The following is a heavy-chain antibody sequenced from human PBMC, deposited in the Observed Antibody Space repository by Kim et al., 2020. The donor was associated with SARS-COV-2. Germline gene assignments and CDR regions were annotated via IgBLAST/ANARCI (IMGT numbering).Heavy chain of an antibody. CDR3: AKGESHNWSFVDY. D-gene: IGHD1-1*01. Sequence: GGSLRLSCAASGFTFSSYAMSWVRQAPGKGPEWVSLISGSGGSTYHADSVKGRFTISRDNSKKTLYLQMNSLRAEDTALYYCAKGESHNWSFVDYWGRGTLLTVSS. V-gene: IGHV3-23*01. CDR1: GFTFSSYA. J-gene: IGHJ4*02. CDR2: ISGSGGST.